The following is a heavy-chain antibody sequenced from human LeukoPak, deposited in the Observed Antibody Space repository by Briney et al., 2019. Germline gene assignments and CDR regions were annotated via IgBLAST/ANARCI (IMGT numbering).Heavy chain of an antibody. CDR1: GFTFSSYA. V-gene: IGHV3-23*01. Sequence: PGGSLRLSCAASGFTFSSYAMSWVRQAPGQGLEWVSAISGSGGSTYYADSVKGRFTISRDNSKNTLYLQMNSLRAEDTAVYYCAKGVGGSSWYNWFDPWGQGTLVTVSS. D-gene: IGHD6-13*01. CDR3: AKGVGGSSWYNWFDP. J-gene: IGHJ5*02. CDR2: ISGSGGST.